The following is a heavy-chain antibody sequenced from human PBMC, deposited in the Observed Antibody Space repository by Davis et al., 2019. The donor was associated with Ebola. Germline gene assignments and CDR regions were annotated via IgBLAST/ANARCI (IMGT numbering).Heavy chain of an antibody. CDR1: GGSVSSGSYY. V-gene: IGHV4-61*01. J-gene: IGHJ5*02. Sequence: PSETLSLTCTVSGGSVSSGSYYWSWIRQPPGKGLEWIGYIYYSGSTNYNPSLKSRVTISVATSKNQFSLKLSSVTAADTAVYYCARVKGDSSGYYHWWFDPWGQGTLVTVSS. CDR3: ARVKGDSSGYYHWWFDP. D-gene: IGHD3-22*01. CDR2: IYYSGST.